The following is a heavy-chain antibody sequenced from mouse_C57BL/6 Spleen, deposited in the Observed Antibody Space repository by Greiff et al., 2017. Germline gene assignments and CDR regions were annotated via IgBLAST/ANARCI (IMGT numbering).Heavy chain of an antibody. D-gene: IGHD1-1*01. CDR3: ARAYGSSYWYCDV. J-gene: IGHJ1*03. CDR2: IDPSDSET. Sequence: QVQLQQPGAELVRPGSSVQLSCKASGYTFTSYWMHWVKQRPIQGLEWIGNIDPSDSETHYNQKFKDKATLTVDKSSSTAYMQLSSLTSEDSAVYYCARAYGSSYWYCDVWGTGTTVTVSS. CDR1: GYTFTSYW. V-gene: IGHV1-52*01.